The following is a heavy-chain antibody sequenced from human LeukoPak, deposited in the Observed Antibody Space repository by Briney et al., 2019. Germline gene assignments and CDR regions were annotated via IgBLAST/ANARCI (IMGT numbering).Heavy chain of an antibody. CDR2: SSTYNGNT. V-gene: IGHV1-18*01. Sequence: ASVKVSCKASGGTFSSYAISWARQAPGQGLEWTGWSSTYNGNTNYAQRFQGRVTMTTDTSTSTVYMELRSLRSDDTAVYYCVRGDRAFDIWGQGTMVTVSS. D-gene: IGHD2-21*02. CDR3: VRGDRAFDI. J-gene: IGHJ3*02. CDR1: GGTFSSYA.